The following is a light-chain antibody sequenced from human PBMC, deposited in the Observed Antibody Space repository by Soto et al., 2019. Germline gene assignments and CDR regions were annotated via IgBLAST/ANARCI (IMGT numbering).Light chain of an antibody. V-gene: IGKV3-15*01. CDR2: DAS. Sequence: EILLTQSPGTLSLSQGERATLSWGGGQSVSSSYLAWYQQKPGQPPRLLIYDASSRATGIPASFSGSGSETEFTLTISSLQSEDFAVYYCQQYNNWPTWTFGHGTKVDIK. J-gene: IGKJ1*01. CDR3: QQYNNWPTWT. CDR1: QSVSSSY.